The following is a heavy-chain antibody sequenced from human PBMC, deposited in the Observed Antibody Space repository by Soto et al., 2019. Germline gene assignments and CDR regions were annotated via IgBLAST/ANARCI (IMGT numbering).Heavy chain of an antibody. CDR1: GDSVSSNSAA. V-gene: IGHV6-1*01. CDR2: TYYRSKWYN. J-gene: IGHJ6*03. Sequence: KQSQTLSLPCAISGDSVSSNSAAWNWIRQSPSRGLEWLGRTYYRSKWYNDYAVSVKSRITINPNTSKNQFSLQLNSVTPEDTAVYYCARDPLRFLSYYYYMDVWGKGTTVTVSS. CDR3: ARDPLRFLSYYYYMDV. D-gene: IGHD3-3*01.